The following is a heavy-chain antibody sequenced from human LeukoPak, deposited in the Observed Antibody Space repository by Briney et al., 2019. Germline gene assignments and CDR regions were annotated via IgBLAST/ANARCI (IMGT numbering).Heavy chain of an antibody. J-gene: IGHJ4*02. CDR3: ATATAWPVDY. CDR2: ISSSGSSI. D-gene: IGHD4-17*01. V-gene: IGHV3-48*03. Sequence: GGSLRLSCAASGFTLHSYEMNWVRQAPGKGLERVSYISSSGSSIYYADSVKGRFIISRDNAKNSLYLQMNSLRAEDTAVYYCATATAWPVDYWGQGTLVNVAS. CDR1: GFTLHSYE.